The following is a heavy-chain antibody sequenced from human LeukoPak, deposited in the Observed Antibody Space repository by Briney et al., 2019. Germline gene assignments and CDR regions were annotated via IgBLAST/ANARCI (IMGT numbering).Heavy chain of an antibody. CDR2: IKRDGSRT. J-gene: IGHJ3*02. CDR3: ARQNTAFDAFDI. CDR1: GFTFSTYW. D-gene: IGHD2-2*02. V-gene: IGHV3-74*01. Sequence: GGSLRLSCAAPGFTFSTYWMHWVRQAPGKGLVWVSRIKRDGSRTGYADSVKGRFTVSRDNAKNTLFLQMNSLRAEDTAVYYCARQNTAFDAFDIWGQGTTVTVS.